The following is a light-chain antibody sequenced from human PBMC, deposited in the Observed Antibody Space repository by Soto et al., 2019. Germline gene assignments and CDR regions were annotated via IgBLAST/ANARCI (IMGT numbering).Light chain of an antibody. V-gene: IGLV2-14*01. Sequence: QSALTQPASVSGSPGQSITISCTGTISDVGGYSYVSWYQQHPGKAPKLMIYEVSNRPSGVSNRFSGSKSGNTASLTISGIQPEDEADYYCSSYTSSSTLVFGGGTKLTVL. J-gene: IGLJ2*01. CDR3: SSYTSSSTLV. CDR1: ISDVGGYSY. CDR2: EVS.